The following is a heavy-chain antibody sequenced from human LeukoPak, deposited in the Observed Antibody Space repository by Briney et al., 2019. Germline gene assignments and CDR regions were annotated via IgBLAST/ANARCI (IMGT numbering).Heavy chain of an antibody. D-gene: IGHD6-13*01. V-gene: IGHV3-30-3*01. J-gene: IGHJ4*02. Sequence: QAGGSLRLSCAASGFTFSSYAMHWVRQAPGKGLEWVAVISYDGSNKYYADSVKGRFTISRDNSKNTLYLQMNSLRAEDAAVYYCARDEVGQQLPPFDYWGQGTLVTVSS. CDR1: GFTFSSYA. CDR2: ISYDGSNK. CDR3: ARDEVGQQLPPFDY.